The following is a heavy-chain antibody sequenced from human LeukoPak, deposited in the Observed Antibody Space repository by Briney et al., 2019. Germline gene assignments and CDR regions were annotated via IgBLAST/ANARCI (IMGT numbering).Heavy chain of an antibody. J-gene: IGHJ3*02. CDR1: GGSISSYY. Sequence: PSETLSLTCTVSGGSISSYYWSWIRQPPGKGLEWIGYIYYSGSTNYNPSLKSRVTISVDTSKNQFSLKLSSVTAADTAVYFCARDYYYDSSGYQSGAFDIWGQGTMVTVSS. D-gene: IGHD3-22*01. CDR2: IYYSGST. CDR3: ARDYYYDSSGYQSGAFDI. V-gene: IGHV4-59*12.